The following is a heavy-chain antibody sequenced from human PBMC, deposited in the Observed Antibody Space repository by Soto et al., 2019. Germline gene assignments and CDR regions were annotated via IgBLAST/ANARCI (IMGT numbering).Heavy chain of an antibody. V-gene: IGHV3-48*03. CDR1: VFDGTSYE. Sequence: GSLRPSCVAPVFDGTSYEMNCVRQAPGKGLEWVSNIRASDESIYYADSVKGRVSVSRENAKNSLFLEMNSLRVDDTAVYYCARETLRDAIDIWGQGTMVTVSS. CDR2: IRASDESI. J-gene: IGHJ3*02. CDR3: ARETLRDAIDI.